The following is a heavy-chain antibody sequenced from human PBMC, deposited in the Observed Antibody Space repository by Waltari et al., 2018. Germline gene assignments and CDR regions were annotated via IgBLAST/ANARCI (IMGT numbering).Heavy chain of an antibody. Sequence: EVQLVESGGGLVQPGGSLRLSCAASGFTFSSYWISWVRQAPGKGLEWVANIKQDGSEKYYVESVKGRFTISRDNAKNSLYLQMNSLRAEDTAVYYCARLSYYDFWSGYYTDAFDIWGQGTMVTVSS. J-gene: IGHJ3*02. D-gene: IGHD3-3*01. CDR2: IKQDGSEK. V-gene: IGHV3-7*01. CDR3: ARLSYYDFWSGYYTDAFDI. CDR1: GFTFSSYW.